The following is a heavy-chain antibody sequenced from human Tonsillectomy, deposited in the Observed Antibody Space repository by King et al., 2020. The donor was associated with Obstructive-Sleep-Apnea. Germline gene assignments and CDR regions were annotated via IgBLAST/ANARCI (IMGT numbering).Heavy chain of an antibody. D-gene: IGHD5-18*01. Sequence: VQLVESGGGLVQPGGSLRLSCAVSGFTVSSTYMSWVRQAPGKGLEWGSTLYSGGATGYADSVKGRFTISRDTSKNTLYLQMNSLRAEDTAVYFCPRGLGYSYGYSFDYWGQGTLVTVSS. V-gene: IGHV3-66*01. CDR3: PRGLGYSYGYSFDY. CDR1: GFTVSSTY. CDR2: LYSGGAT. J-gene: IGHJ4*02.